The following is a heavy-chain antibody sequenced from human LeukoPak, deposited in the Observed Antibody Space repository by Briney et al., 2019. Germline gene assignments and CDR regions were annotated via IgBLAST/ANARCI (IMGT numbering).Heavy chain of an antibody. Sequence: PSETLSLTCTASGGSISSSSYYWGWIRQPPGKGLEWIGSIYYSGSTYYNPSLKSRVTISVDTSKNQFSLKLSSVTAADTAVYYCARVTGDPWYWGQGTLVTVSS. CDR3: ARVTGDPWY. V-gene: IGHV4-39*07. J-gene: IGHJ4*02. CDR2: IYYSGST. D-gene: IGHD4-17*01. CDR1: GGSISSSSYY.